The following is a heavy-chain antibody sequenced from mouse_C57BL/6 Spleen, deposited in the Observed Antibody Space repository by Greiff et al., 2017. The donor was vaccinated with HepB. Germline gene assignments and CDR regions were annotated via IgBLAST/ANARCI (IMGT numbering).Heavy chain of an antibody. J-gene: IGHJ4*01. D-gene: IGHD4-1*01. CDR3: ARFLNWDGELYYAMDY. CDR1: GYTFTSYW. V-gene: IGHV1-64*01. Sequence: QVQLQQPGAELVKPGASVKLSCKASGYTFTSYWMHWVKQRPGQGLEWIGMIHPNSGSTNYNEKFKSKATLTVDKSSSTAYMQLSSLTSEDSAVYYCARFLNWDGELYYAMDYWGQGTSVTVSS. CDR2: IHPNSGST.